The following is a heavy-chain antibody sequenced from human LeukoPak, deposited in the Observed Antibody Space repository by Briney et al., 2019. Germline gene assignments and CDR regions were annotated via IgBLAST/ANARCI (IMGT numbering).Heavy chain of an antibody. D-gene: IGHD3-9*01. CDR2: IYYSGST. CDR1: GGSISSSSYY. Sequence: PSETLSLTCTVSGGSISSSSYYWGWIRQPPGKGLEWIGSIYYSGSTYYNPSLKSRVTISVDTSKNQFSLKLSSVTAADTAVYYCARHKYYDILTGYSDYFDYWGQGTLVTVSS. V-gene: IGHV4-39*01. CDR3: ARHKYYDILTGYSDYFDY. J-gene: IGHJ4*02.